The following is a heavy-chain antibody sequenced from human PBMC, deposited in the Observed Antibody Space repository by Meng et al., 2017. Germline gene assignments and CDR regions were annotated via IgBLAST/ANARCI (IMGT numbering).Heavy chain of an antibody. J-gene: IGHJ4*02. Sequence: QVRLVQSGSDLRKPGASVNVSCKASGYTLTSYAINWLRQAPGQGLQWMGWIDTKTGNPTYVPGFTGRLVFSLDTSVSTAYLQISGLKADDTAVYYCTRDGYSDCSRTSCFDSWGQGTLVTVSS. CDR2: IDTKTGNP. CDR1: GYTLTSYA. D-gene: IGHD2-2*01. CDR3: TRDGYSDCSRTSCFDS. V-gene: IGHV7-4-1*02.